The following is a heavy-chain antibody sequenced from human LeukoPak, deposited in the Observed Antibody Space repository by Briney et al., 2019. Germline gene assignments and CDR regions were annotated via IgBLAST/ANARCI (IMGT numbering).Heavy chain of an antibody. D-gene: IGHD3-10*01. CDR1: GFTFSSYA. CDR3: AKDRVAYYGSGSPFDC. Sequence: GGSLRLSCAASGFTFSSYAMSWVRQAPGKGLEWVSAISGSGGSTYYADSVKGRFTISRDNSKNTLYLQMNSLRAEDTALYYCAKDRVAYYGSGSPFDCWGQGTLVTVSS. J-gene: IGHJ4*02. CDR2: ISGSGGST. V-gene: IGHV3-23*01.